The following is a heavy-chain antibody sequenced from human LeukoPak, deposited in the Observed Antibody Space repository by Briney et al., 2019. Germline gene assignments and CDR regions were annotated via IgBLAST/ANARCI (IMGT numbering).Heavy chain of an antibody. CDR3: ATVTKVDFDY. CDR2: VSVEGIGR. Sequence: GGSLRLSCAASGSTFSSYTMYWFRQAPGKGLEWVASVSVEGIGRYFPGSVEGRFTISRDNSKNTVYLQMNNVRIEDTAVYFCATVTKVDFDYWGQGTLVTVSS. D-gene: IGHD4-11*01. V-gene: IGHV3-30*04. CDR1: GSTFSSYT. J-gene: IGHJ4*02.